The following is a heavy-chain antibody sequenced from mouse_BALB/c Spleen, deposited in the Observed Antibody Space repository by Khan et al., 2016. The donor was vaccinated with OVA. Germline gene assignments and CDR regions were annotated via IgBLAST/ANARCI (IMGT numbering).Heavy chain of an antibody. J-gene: IGHJ2*01. CDR2: IYPGTDNT. CDR3: EREEALDCFDY. Sequence: VQLQESGGELVRPGTSVKLSCKTSGYIFTSYWIHWVKQRSGQGLEWIARIYPGTDNTYYNENFKDKATLTADTSSSTVYLQLSSLKSESSAVIFCEREEALDCFDYWGQGTTLTVSS. V-gene: IGHV1S132*01. D-gene: IGHD3-2*02. CDR1: GYIFTSYW.